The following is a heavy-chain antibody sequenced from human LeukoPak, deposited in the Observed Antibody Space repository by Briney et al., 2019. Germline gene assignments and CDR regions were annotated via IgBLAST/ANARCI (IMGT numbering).Heavy chain of an antibody. Sequence: GGSLRLSCAGSGVIFNNYATHWVRQPPGKGLEWVSGISWNSGSIDYADSVKGRFTISRDNAKNSLYLQMNSLRVEDTSFYYCAKDKRRLYTSGPNPDSLHWGQGALVTVSS. CDR3: AKDKRRLYTSGPNPDSLH. CDR2: ISWNSGSI. V-gene: IGHV3-9*01. CDR1: GVIFNNYA. D-gene: IGHD6-19*01. J-gene: IGHJ4*02.